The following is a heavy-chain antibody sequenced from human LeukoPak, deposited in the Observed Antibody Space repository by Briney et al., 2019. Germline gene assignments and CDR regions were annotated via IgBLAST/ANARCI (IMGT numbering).Heavy chain of an antibody. CDR2: ISYDGSNK. D-gene: IGHD2-15*01. CDR3: AKDLFQSGCYGGSCYPIDY. Sequence: GGSLRLSCAASGFTFSSYSMNWVRQAPGKGLEWVAVISYDGSNKYYADSVKGRFTISRDNSKNTLYLQMNSLRAEDTAVYYCAKDLFQSGCYGGSCYPIDYWGQGTLVTVSS. J-gene: IGHJ4*02. V-gene: IGHV3-30*18. CDR1: GFTFSSYS.